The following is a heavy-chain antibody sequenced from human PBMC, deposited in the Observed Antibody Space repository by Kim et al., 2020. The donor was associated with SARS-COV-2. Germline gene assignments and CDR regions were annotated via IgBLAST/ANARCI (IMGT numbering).Heavy chain of an antibody. Sequence: SVKVSCKASGGTFSSYAISWVRQAPGQGLEWMGRIIPILGIANYAQKFQGRVTITADKSTSTAYMELSSLRYEDTAVYYCASHPMVRRSPIYYYYGMDVWGQGTTVTVSS. V-gene: IGHV1-69*04. D-gene: IGHD3-10*01. J-gene: IGHJ6*02. CDR1: GGTFSSYA. CDR3: ASHPMVRRSPIYYYYGMDV. CDR2: IIPILGIA.